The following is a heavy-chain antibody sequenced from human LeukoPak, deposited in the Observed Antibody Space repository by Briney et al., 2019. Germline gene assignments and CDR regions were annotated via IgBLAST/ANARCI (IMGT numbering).Heavy chain of an antibody. J-gene: IGHJ3*02. CDR2: ISGSGGST. V-gene: IGHV3-23*01. CDR1: GFTFSSYA. D-gene: IGHD6-13*01. CDR3: AKLIRVSPPPDAFDI. Sequence: GGSLRLSRAASGFTFSSYAMSWVRQAPGKGLEWVSAISGSGGSTYYADSVKGRFTISRDNSRNTLYLQMNSLRAEDTAVYYCAKLIRVSPPPDAFDIWGQGTMVTVSS.